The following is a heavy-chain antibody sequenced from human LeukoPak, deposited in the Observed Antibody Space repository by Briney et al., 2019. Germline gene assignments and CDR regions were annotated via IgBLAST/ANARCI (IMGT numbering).Heavy chain of an antibody. CDR2: ISSSSSYI. D-gene: IGHD5-12*01. Sequence: GGSLRLSCAASGFTFSSYSMNWVRQAPGKGLEWVSSISSSSSYIYYADSVKGRFTISRDNAKDSLYLQMNSLRAEDTAVYYCARRIVATKHFDYWGQGTLVTVSS. J-gene: IGHJ4*02. CDR1: GFTFSSYS. V-gene: IGHV3-21*01. CDR3: ARRIVATKHFDY.